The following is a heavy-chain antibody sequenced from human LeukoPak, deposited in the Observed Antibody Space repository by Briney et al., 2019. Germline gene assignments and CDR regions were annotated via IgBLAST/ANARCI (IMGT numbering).Heavy chain of an antibody. CDR3: VRYTSTLSDYMDV. V-gene: IGHV3-7*01. D-gene: IGHD2/OR15-2a*01. J-gene: IGHJ6*03. CDR1: GFTFSRYW. CDR2: IKQDGSEK. Sequence: PGGSLRLSCAASGFTFSRYWMSWVRQAPGKGLEWVANIKQDGSEKYYVDSVKGRFTISRDNAKNSLYLQMNSLRAEDTAVYYCVRYTSTLSDYMDVWGKGTTVTVSS.